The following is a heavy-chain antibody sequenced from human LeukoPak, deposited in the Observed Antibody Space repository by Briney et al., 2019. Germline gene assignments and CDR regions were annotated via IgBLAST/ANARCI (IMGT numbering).Heavy chain of an antibody. CDR3: ARDKGDYDSSGSLFVF. Sequence: GGSLRLSCAASGFTFSRYWMSWVRQVPRKGLEWVANIRQDGGEIYYVGSVKGRFTISRDNAKSSLYLQVNSLRAGDTAVYYCARDKGDYDSSGSLFVFGGQGTLVTVSS. V-gene: IGHV3-7*03. CDR1: GFTFSRYW. J-gene: IGHJ4*02. CDR2: IRQDGGEI. D-gene: IGHD3-16*01.